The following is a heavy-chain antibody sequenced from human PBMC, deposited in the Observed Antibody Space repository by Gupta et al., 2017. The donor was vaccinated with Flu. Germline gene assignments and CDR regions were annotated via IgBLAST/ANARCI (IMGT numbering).Heavy chain of an antibody. V-gene: IGHV4-59*01. D-gene: IGHD3-10*01. Sequence: QVQLQESGPGLVKPSETLSLTCTVSGGSISSYYWSWIRQPPGKGLEWIGYIYYSGSTNYNPPLKSRVTISVDTSKNQFSLKLSSVTAADTAVYYCARAGGFGGVGNWGQGTLVTVSS. J-gene: IGHJ4*02. CDR2: IYYSGST. CDR3: ARAGGFGGVGN. CDR1: GGSISSYY.